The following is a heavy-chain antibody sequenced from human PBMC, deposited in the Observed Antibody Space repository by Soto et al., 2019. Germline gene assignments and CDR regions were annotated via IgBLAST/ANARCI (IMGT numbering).Heavy chain of an antibody. CDR1: GYTFTSYG. Sequence: ASVKVSCKASGYTFTSYGTSRVLQAPRQRLEGMGWIIAYNGNTKYAQKPQGRVTMTTEKTTTTAYMEQRSLRSDDTAVYYCARDSPPVDYWGQGSLVTVPS. J-gene: IGHJ4*02. CDR2: IIAYNGNT. CDR3: ARDSPPVDY. V-gene: IGHV1-18*01.